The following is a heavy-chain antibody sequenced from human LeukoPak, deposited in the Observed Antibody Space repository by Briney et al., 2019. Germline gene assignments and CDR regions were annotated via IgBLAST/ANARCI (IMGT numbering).Heavy chain of an antibody. J-gene: IGHJ4*02. D-gene: IGHD3-22*01. CDR2: IYPGDSDT. CDR1: GYSFTSYW. V-gene: IGHV5-51*01. CDR3: ASQTAYYYDSSGYYYNDY. Sequence: ASVKVSCTASGYSFTSYWIGWVRQMPGKGLEWMGIIYPGDSDTRYSPSFQGQVTISADKSISTAYLQWSSLKASDTAMYYCASQTAYYYDSSGYYYNDYWGQGTLVTVSS.